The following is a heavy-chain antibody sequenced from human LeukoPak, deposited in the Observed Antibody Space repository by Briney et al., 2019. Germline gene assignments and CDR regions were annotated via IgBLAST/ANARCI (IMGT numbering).Heavy chain of an antibody. CDR1: GYTFTSYG. CDR3: ARDSSSCEFDY. CDR2: ISAYNGNT. J-gene: IGHJ4*02. Sequence: ASVKVSCKGSGYTFTSYGISWVRQAPGQGLEWMGWISAYNGNTNYAQKFQGRVTITADKSTSTAYMELSSLRSEDTAVYYCARDSSSCEFDYWGQGTLVTVSS. V-gene: IGHV1-18*01. D-gene: IGHD6-13*01.